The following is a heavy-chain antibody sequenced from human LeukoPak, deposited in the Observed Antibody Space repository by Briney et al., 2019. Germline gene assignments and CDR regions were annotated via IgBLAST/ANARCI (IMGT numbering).Heavy chain of an antibody. J-gene: IGHJ4*02. CDR1: GFTFSSYW. CDR2: IKQDGSEK. CDR3: VRDGGVSGYDLLDY. D-gene: IGHD5-12*01. Sequence: GGSLRLSCAASGFTFSSYWMSWVRQAPGKGLEWVANIKQDGSEKYYMDSVKARFTISRDNAKNSLSLQMNSLRAEDTAVYYCVRDGGVSGYDLLDYWGQGTLVTVSS. V-gene: IGHV3-7*01.